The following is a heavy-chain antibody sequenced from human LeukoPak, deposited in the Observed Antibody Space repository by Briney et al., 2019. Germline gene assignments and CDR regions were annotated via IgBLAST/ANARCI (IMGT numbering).Heavy chain of an antibody. J-gene: IGHJ3*02. D-gene: IGHD3-10*01. V-gene: IGHV3-30*02. CDR3: AKDSASYGSGGDAFDI. CDR2: IRYDGSNK. Sequence: GGSLRLSCVASGFTFSTYGMHWVRQAPGKGLEWVAFIRYDGSNKYYADSVKGRFTISRDNSKNTPYLQMNSLRAEDTAVYYCAKDSASYGSGGDAFDIWGQGTMVTVSS. CDR1: GFTFSTYG.